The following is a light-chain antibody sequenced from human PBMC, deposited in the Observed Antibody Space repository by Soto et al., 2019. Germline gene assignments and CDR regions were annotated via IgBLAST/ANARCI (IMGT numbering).Light chain of an antibody. CDR1: QSVSSSY. J-gene: IGKJ1*01. CDR3: QQYGSSRT. Sequence: EIVLTQSPGTLSLSPGERATLSCRTSQSVSSSYLAWYQQKPGQAPRLLIYGGSSRATGIPDRFSGSGSGTDFTLTISRLEPEDFAVYYCQQYGSSRTFGQGTKVEIK. CDR2: GGS. V-gene: IGKV3-20*01.